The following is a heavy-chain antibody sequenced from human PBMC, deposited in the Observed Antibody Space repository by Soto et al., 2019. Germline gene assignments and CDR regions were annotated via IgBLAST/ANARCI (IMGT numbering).Heavy chain of an antibody. CDR1: GFTFSSYA. J-gene: IGHJ2*01. CDR2: ISYDGSNK. Sequence: QVQLVESGGGVVQPGRSLRLSCAASGFTFSSYAMNWVRQAPGKGLEWVAVISYDGSNKYYADSVKGRFTISRDNSKNTLYLQMNSLRAEDTAVYYCARDPLWGTAMVLWYFDLWCRGTLVTVSS. V-gene: IGHV3-30-3*01. CDR3: ARDPLWGTAMVLWYFDL. D-gene: IGHD5-18*01.